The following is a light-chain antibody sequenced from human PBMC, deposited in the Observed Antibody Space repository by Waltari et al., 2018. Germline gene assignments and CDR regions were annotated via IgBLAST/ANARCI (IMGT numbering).Light chain of an antibody. V-gene: IGKV1-5*03. CDR1: QSISSW. CDR2: KAS. J-gene: IGKJ1*01. Sequence: DIQMTQSPSTVSASVGDSITITCRASQSISSWLAWYQQKPGKAPKLLIYKASSLESGVPSRFSGSGSGTEFTLTISSLQPDDFATYYCQQYNSYSRTFGQGTKVEIK. CDR3: QQYNSYSRT.